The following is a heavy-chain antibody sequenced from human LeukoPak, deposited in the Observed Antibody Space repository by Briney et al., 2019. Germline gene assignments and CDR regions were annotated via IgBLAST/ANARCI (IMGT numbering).Heavy chain of an antibody. V-gene: IGHV4-39*07. CDR3: ARKGDYEAFDI. CDR1: GGSISSSSYY. CDR2: IYYSGST. J-gene: IGHJ3*02. Sequence: SETLSLTCTVSGGSISSSSYYWGWIRQPPGKGLEWIGSIYYSGSTYYNPSLKSRVTISVDTSKNQFSLKLSSVTAADTAVYYCARKGDYEAFDIWGQGTMVTVSS. D-gene: IGHD4-17*01.